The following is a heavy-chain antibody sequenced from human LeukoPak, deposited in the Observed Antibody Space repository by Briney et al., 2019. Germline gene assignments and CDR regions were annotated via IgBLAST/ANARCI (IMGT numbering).Heavy chain of an antibody. CDR3: AREAKGYCSGGSCYRSYYYYYMDV. V-gene: IGHV4-4*07. J-gene: IGHJ6*03. CDR1: GGSISSYY. Sequence: SETLSLTCTVSGGSISSYYWSWIRQPAGKGLEWIGRIYTSGSTSYNPSLKSRVTMSVDTSKNQFSLKLSSVTAADTAVYYCAREAKGYCSGGSCYRSYYYYYMDVWGKGTTVTISS. CDR2: IYTSGST. D-gene: IGHD2-15*01.